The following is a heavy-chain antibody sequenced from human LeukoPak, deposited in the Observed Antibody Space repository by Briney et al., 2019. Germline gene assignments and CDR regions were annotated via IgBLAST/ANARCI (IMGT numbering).Heavy chain of an antibody. V-gene: IGHV1-46*01. CDR1: GYTFTSQY. CDR2: INPSGGST. Sequence: ASVNVSCTASGYTFTSQYIHWVRQAPGQGLEWMGIINPSGGSTRYAQEFQGRVTMTRDTSTSTVYMELSSVRSEDTAVYYCARGMYSSKFDLWGRGTLVSVSS. J-gene: IGHJ2*01. D-gene: IGHD6-13*01. CDR3: ARGMYSSKFDL.